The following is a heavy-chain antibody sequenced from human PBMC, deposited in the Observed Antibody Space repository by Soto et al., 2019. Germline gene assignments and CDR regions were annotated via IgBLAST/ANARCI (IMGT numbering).Heavy chain of an antibody. CDR2: ISTYNGNT. D-gene: IGHD3-10*01. CDR3: AREMVRGVVSDY. CDR1: GYTFTSYG. V-gene: IGHV1-18*01. J-gene: IGHJ4*02. Sequence: QVQLVQSGAEVKKPGASVKVSCKASGYTFTSYGISWVRQAPGQGLEWMGWISTYNGNTKYEQKLQGSVTMTTDTPTSTGYMELRSLRSDDTAVFYCAREMVRGVVSDYWGQGTLVTVSS.